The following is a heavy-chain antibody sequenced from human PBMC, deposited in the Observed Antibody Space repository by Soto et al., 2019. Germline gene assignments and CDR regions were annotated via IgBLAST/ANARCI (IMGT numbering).Heavy chain of an antibody. CDR3: ARGRYGDY. CDR1: GYGFTTYG. Sequence: QVHLVQSGAEVKKPGASVKVSCKGSGYGFTTYGITWVRQAPGQGLEWMAWISAHNGNTNYAQKLQGRVTVTRDTSTSPAYMELRSLRSDDTAVYYCARGRYGDYWGHGALVTVSS. V-gene: IGHV1-18*01. J-gene: IGHJ4*01. CDR2: ISAHNGNT. D-gene: IGHD1-1*01.